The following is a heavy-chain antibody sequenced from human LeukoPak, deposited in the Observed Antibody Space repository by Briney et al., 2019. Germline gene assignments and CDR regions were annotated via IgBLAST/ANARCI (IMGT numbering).Heavy chain of an antibody. Sequence: SETLSLTCTVSGGSISSYYLSWIRQPPGKGLEWIGYIYYSGSTNYDPSLKSRVTISVDTSKNQFSLKLSSVTAADTAVYYCARDDFWSGMDVWGKGTTVTVPS. J-gene: IGHJ6*04. CDR1: GGSISSYY. CDR2: IYYSGST. V-gene: IGHV4-59*01. CDR3: ARDDFWSGMDV. D-gene: IGHD3-3*01.